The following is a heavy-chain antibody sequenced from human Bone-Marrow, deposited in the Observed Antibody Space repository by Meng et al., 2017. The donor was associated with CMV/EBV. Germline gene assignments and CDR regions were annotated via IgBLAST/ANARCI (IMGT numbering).Heavy chain of an antibody. CDR2: IWYDGSNK. J-gene: IGHJ6*02. D-gene: IGHD3-3*01. CDR1: GFTFSSYG. CDR3: ARGSRFLEWLLIDHQYGMDV. V-gene: IGHV3-33*07. Sequence: GESLKISCAASGFTFSSYGMYWVRQAPGKGLEWVAFIWYDGSNKYHADSVKGRFTISRDNAKNSLYLQMNSLRAEDTAVYYCARGSRFLEWLLIDHQYGMDVWGQGTTVTVSS.